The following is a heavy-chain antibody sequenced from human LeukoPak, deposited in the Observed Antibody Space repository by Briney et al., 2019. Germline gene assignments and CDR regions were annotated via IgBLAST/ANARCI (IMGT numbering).Heavy chain of an antibody. V-gene: IGHV3-33*01. CDR2: IWYDGSNK. Sequence: GGSLRLSCAASGFTFSSYGMHWVRQAPGKGLEWVAVIWYDGSNKYYADSVKGRFTISRDNSKNTLYLQMNSLRAEDTAVYYCARGVGQGREKRFDPWGQGTLVTVSS. CDR1: GFTFSSYG. CDR3: ARGVGQGREKRFDP. J-gene: IGHJ5*02. D-gene: IGHD1-26*01.